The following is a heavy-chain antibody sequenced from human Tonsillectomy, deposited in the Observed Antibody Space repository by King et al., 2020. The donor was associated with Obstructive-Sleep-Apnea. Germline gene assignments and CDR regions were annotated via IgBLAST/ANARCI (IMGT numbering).Heavy chain of an antibody. Sequence: VQLVESGGGLVQPGRSLRLSCAASGFTFDDYAMHWVRQAPGKGLEWVSGINWNSGAIAYADSVKGRFTISRDNAKSSLYLQLNSLRTEDTAFYYCVRRIIGERGAFDMWGQGTMVTVSS. CDR2: INWNSGAI. D-gene: IGHD7-27*01. CDR1: GFTFDDYA. J-gene: IGHJ3*02. V-gene: IGHV3-9*01. CDR3: VRRIIGERGAFDM.